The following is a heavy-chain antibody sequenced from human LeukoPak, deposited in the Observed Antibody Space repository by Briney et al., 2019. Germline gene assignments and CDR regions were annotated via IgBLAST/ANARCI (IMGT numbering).Heavy chain of an antibody. V-gene: IGHV4-59*01. J-gene: IGHJ5*02. CDR3: ARDLPLGWFDP. D-gene: IGHD3-16*01. CDR2: IYYSGST. CDR1: GGXFSGYY. Sequence: SETLSLTCAVYGGXFSGYYWSWIRQPPGKGLEWIGYIYYSGSTNYNPSLKSRVTISVDTSKNQFSLKLSSVTAADTAVYYCARDLPLGWFDPWGQGTLVTVSS.